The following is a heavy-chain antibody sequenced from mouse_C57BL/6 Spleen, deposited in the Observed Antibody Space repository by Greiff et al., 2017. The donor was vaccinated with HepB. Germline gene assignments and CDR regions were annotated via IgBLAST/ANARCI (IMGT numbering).Heavy chain of an antibody. D-gene: IGHD2-14*01. V-gene: IGHV1-39*01. Sequence: VQLKESGPELVKPGASVKISCKASGYSFTDYNMNWVKQSNGKSLEWIGVINPNYGTTSYNQKFKGKATLTVDQSSSTAYMQRNSLTSEDSAVYYCARGGYTGYYAMDYWGQGTSVTVSS. CDR2: INPNYGTT. J-gene: IGHJ4*01. CDR1: GYSFTDYN. CDR3: ARGGYTGYYAMDY.